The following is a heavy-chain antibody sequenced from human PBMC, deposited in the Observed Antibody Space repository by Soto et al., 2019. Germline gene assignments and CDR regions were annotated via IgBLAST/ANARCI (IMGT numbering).Heavy chain of an antibody. CDR3: AVATYYDILTGYYGNDAFDI. J-gene: IGHJ3*02. CDR1: GGSISSYY. V-gene: IGHV4-59*01. D-gene: IGHD3-9*01. CDR2: IYYSGST. Sequence: SETLSLTCTVSGGSISSYYWSWIRQPPGKGLEWIGYIYYSGSTNYNPSLKSRVTISVDTSKNQFSLKLSSVTAADTAVYYCAVATYYDILTGYYGNDAFDIWGQGTMVTVSS.